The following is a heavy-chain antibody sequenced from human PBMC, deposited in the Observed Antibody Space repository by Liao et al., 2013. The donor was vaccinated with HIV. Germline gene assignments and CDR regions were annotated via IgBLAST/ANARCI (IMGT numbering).Heavy chain of an antibody. V-gene: IGHV4-34*11. Sequence: QVQLQQWGAGLLKPSETLSLTCAVYGGSFSGYYWSWIRQPPGKGLEWIGYIYYSGSTNYNPSLKSRVTISVDTSKNQFSLKLSSVTAADTAVYYCARMEHYYDSSGYYRVFDYWGQGTPGHRLL. J-gene: IGHJ4*02. CDR1: GGSFSGYY. CDR2: IYYSGST. CDR3: ARMEHYYDSSGYYRVFDY. D-gene: IGHD3-22*01.